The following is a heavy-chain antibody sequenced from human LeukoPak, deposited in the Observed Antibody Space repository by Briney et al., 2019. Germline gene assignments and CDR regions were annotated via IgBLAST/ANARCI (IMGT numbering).Heavy chain of an antibody. D-gene: IGHD5-12*01. J-gene: IGHJ6*03. CDR2: ISSSGSTI. V-gene: IGHV3-11*04. Sequence: PGGSLRLSCAASGFTFSDYYMSWIRQAPGKGLEWGSYISSSGSTIYYADSVKGRFTISRDNAKNSLYLQMNSLRAEDTAVYYCARVRVATTTNYYYYYMDVWGKGTTVTVSS. CDR3: ARVRVATTTNYYYYYMDV. CDR1: GFTFSDYY.